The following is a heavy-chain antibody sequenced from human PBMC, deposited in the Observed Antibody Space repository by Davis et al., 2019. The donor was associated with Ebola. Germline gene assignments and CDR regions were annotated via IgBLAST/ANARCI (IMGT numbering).Heavy chain of an antibody. CDR3: ARGQQLGYFDY. J-gene: IGHJ4*02. CDR1: GGSFSGYY. Sequence: PSETLSLTCAVYGGSFSGYYWSWIRQPPGKGLEWIGEINHSGSTNYNPSLKSRVTISVDTSKNQFSLKLSSVTAADTAVYYCARGQQLGYFDYWGQGTLVTVSS. CDR2: INHSGST. V-gene: IGHV4-34*01. D-gene: IGHD6-6*01.